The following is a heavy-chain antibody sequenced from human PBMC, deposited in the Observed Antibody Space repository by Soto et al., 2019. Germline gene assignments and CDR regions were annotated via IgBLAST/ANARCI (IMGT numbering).Heavy chain of an antibody. J-gene: IGHJ5*01. CDR2: IDPSDSYT. Sequence: GESLKIACKDSGYNLHAFWSHGVRQMPGKGLEWLGKIDPSDSYTNYSPSFEGHVTISTDNSITTAYLQWSSLRASDTALYFCARVHKNWFDSWAQGTMVTVYS. V-gene: IGHV5-10-1*01. CDR1: GYNLHAFW. CDR3: ARVHKNWFDS.